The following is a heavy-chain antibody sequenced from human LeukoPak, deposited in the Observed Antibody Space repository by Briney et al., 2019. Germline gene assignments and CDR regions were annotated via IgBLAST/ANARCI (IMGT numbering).Heavy chain of an antibody. J-gene: IGHJ4*02. CDR3: ARGSGGAFGGVMVXY. Sequence: GGSLRLSCAASGFTFSSYEMNWVRQAPGKGLEWVSYISSSGSTIYYADSVKGRFTISRDNAKNSLYLQMNSLRAEDTAVYYCARGSGGAFGGVMVXYWGQGTLVTVSS. CDR1: GFTFSSYE. D-gene: IGHD3-16*01. CDR2: ISSSGSTI. V-gene: IGHV3-48*03.